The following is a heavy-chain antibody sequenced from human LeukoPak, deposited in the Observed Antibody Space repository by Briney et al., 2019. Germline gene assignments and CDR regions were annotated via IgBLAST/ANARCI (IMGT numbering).Heavy chain of an antibody. CDR3: ARSRGSGSPYGY. CDR2: IYYSGST. J-gene: IGHJ4*02. V-gene: IGHV4-39*07. CDR1: GASLSSSIYY. D-gene: IGHD3-10*01. Sequence: SETLSLTCTVSGASLSSSIYYWGWIRQPPGKGLEWIGSIYYSGSTYYNPSLKSRVTISVDTSKNQFSLKLSSVTAADTAVYYCARSRGSGSPYGYWGQGTLVTVSS.